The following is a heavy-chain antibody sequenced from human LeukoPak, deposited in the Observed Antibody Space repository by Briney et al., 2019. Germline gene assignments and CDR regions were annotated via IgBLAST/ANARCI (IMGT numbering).Heavy chain of an antibody. D-gene: IGHD3-10*01. CDR1: GYTFTGYY. CDR3: ARGRITYYYGSGSYAPPDY. CDR2: INPNSGGT. Sequence: ASVKVSCKASGYTFTGYYMHWVRQAPGQGLEWMGWINPNSGGTNYAQKFQGRVTMTRDTSISTAYMELSRLRSDDTAVYYCARGRITYYYGSGSYAPPDYWGQGTLVTVSS. V-gene: IGHV1-2*02. J-gene: IGHJ4*02.